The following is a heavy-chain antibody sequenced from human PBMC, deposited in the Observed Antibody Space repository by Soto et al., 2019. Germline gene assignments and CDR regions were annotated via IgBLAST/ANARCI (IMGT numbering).Heavy chain of an antibody. J-gene: IGHJ6*02. CDR3: ARAPAILLFGELLGYYYYGMDV. V-gene: IGHV4-34*01. D-gene: IGHD3-10*01. CDR1: GGSFSGYY. CDR2: INHSGST. Sequence: SETLSLTCAVYGGSFSGYYWSWIRQPPGKGLEWIGEINHSGSTNYNPSLKSRVTISVDTSENQFSLKLSSVTAADTAVYYCARAPAILLFGELLGYYYYGMDVWGQGTTVTVSS.